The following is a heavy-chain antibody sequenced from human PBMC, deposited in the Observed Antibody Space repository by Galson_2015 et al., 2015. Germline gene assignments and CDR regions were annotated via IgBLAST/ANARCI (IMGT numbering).Heavy chain of an antibody. V-gene: IGHV3-48*03. CDR1: GFFFSSSD. J-gene: IGHJ3*02. Sequence: SLRLSCAASGFFFSSSDMNWVRQAPGKGLEWVSYIGSRGKDIDYADSVKGRFTISRDNAKNSLYLQMNSLRAEDTAIYYCAREDETDALDIWGQGTMVTVSS. CDR2: IGSRGKDI. CDR3: AREDETDALDI.